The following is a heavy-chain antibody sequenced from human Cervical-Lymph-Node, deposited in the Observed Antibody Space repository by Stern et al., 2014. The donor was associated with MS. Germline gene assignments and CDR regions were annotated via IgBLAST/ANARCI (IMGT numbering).Heavy chain of an antibody. CDR3: ARDQLSYYDSSGYPGPLDY. CDR2: ISSSSSYI. CDR1: GFTFSSYS. J-gene: IGHJ4*02. V-gene: IGHV3-21*01. Sequence: EVKLVQSGGGLVKPGGSLRLSCAASGFTFSSYSMNWVRQAPGKGLEWVSSISSSSSYIYYADSVKGRFTISRDNAKNSLYLQMNSLRAEDTAVYYCARDQLSYYDSSGYPGPLDYWGQGTLVTVSS. D-gene: IGHD3-22*01.